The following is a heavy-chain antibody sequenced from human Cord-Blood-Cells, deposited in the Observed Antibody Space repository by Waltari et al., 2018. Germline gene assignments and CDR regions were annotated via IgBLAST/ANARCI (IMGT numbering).Heavy chain of an antibody. CDR2: INHSRST. D-gene: IGHD6-13*01. CDR3: ARVPIWYLAAAGDY. CDR1: GGSFSVYY. J-gene: IGHJ4*02. V-gene: IGHV4-34*01. Sequence: QVQLQQWGAGLLKPSETLSLTCAVYGGSFSVYYWSWIRQPPGKGLEWIGEINHSRSTNYNPSLKSRVTISVDTSKNQFSLKLSSVTAADTAVYYCARVPIWYLAAAGDYWGQGTLVTVSS.